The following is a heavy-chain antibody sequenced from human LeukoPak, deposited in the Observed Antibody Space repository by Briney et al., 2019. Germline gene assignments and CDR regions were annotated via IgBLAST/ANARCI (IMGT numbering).Heavy chain of an antibody. Sequence: SETLSLTCTVSGDSISSYYCSWIRQPPGKGLEWIGYIYYSGSTNYNPSLKSRVTISVDTSKNQFSLKLSSVTAADTAVYYCASSGYDSYYYYYMDVWGKGTTVTVSS. J-gene: IGHJ6*03. CDR1: GDSISSYY. CDR3: ASSGYDSYYYYYMDV. D-gene: IGHD5-12*01. CDR2: IYYSGST. V-gene: IGHV4-59*01.